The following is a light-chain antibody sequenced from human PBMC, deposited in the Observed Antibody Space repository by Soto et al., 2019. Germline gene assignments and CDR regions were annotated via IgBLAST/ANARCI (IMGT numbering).Light chain of an antibody. V-gene: IGLV2-8*01. CDR2: EVS. Sequence: QSALTQPPSASGSPGQSVTISCTGTSSDVGGYNYVSWYQQHPGKAPKVMMYEVSKRPSGVPDRFSGSKSGNTASLTVSGLQAEDEADYYCSSYRGTNSLKVFGGGTKLTVL. J-gene: IGLJ2*01. CDR3: SSYRGTNSLKV. CDR1: SSDVGGYNY.